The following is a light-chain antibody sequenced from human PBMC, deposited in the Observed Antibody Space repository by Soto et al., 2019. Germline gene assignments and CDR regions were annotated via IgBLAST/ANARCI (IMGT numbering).Light chain of an antibody. CDR1: QSLTNSY. J-gene: IGKJ5*01. V-gene: IGKV3-20*01. CDR2: DTS. Sequence: IVLTQSPDTLSLSPGHRATLSCRDSQSLTNSYIAWYQVKPGPAPRLLIYDTSSRATGIPDRFSGSGSGTDFTLTITRLEPVAFALFYCQQYGTSEIIFGQGTRLEN. CDR3: QQYGTSEII.